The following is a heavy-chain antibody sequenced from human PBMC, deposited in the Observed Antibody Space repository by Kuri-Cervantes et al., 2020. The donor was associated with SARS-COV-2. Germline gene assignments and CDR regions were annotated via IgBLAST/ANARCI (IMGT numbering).Heavy chain of an antibody. CDR2: IKCDGSEK. V-gene: IGHV3-52*01. D-gene: IGHD2-8*01. J-gene: IGHJ4*02. CDR3: ATGLHSDIVLMVYAGGYFDY. CDR1: GFTFSSSW. Sequence: GESLKISCAASGFTFSSSWMHWVCQAPEKGLEWVADIKCDGSEKYYVDSVKGRFTISRDNAKNSLYLQMNSLRAEDTAVYYCATGLHSDIVLMVYAGGYFDYWGQGTLVTVSS.